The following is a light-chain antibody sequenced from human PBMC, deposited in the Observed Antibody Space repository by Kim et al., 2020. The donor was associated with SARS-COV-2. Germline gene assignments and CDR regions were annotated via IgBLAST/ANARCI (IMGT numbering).Light chain of an antibody. CDR2: DAS. V-gene: IGKV3-20*01. CDR3: QQYGSSPQT. Sequence: SPGERATFSCRASQSVSGSYSAWYQQKSGQAPRLLIYDASTRATGIPDRFSGSGPGTDFTLTISRLEPEDFAVYYCQQYGSSPQTFGQGTKVDIK. J-gene: IGKJ1*01. CDR1: QSVSGSY.